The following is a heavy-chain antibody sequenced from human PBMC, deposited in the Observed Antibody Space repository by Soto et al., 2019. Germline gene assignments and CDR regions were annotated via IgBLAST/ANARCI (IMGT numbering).Heavy chain of an antibody. CDR1: GDSISSYY. Sequence: QVQLQESGPGLVKPSETLSLTCAVSGDSISSYYCMWIRQPPGKGLESIGYLYYGRSANYNPSLKGRVTLSVGTSTNQRCLTLSSMTAADRAVYYLALRSRAVVREYWGQGTLVTVSS. D-gene: IGHD3-22*01. CDR3: ALRSRAVVREY. V-gene: IGHV4-59*01. J-gene: IGHJ4*02. CDR2: LYYGRSA.